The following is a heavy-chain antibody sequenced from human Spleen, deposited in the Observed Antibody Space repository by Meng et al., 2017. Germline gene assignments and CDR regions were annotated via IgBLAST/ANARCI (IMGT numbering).Heavy chain of an antibody. V-gene: IGHV1-2*06. D-gene: IGHD6-13*01. CDR2: IDPKSDNT. CDR3: ARDEDISAAGYLLGDF. J-gene: IGHJ4*02. CDR1: GYTFAAYW. Sequence: GRWMRTPAASVKVSCKASGYTFAAYWIQWVRQAPGQGLEWMGRIDPKSDNTHYAQKFQGRVTMTRDTSISTAYMELSGLRSDDTAVYYCARDEDISAAGYLLGDFWGQGTLVTVSS.